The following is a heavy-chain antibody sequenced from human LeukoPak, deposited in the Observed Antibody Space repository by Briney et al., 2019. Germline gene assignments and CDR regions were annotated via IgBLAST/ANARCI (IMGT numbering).Heavy chain of an antibody. CDR1: GFTFSNFW. D-gene: IGHD2-15*01. Sequence: QAGGSLRLSCAASGFTFSNFWMHWVRQAPGKGLVWVALIYGDGSFTRYADSVKGRFTISRDNAKNTLCLQMNSLRAEDTAVYYCAKDLNWCSGGSCYYSWFDPWGQGTLVTVSS. CDR3: AKDLNWCSGGSCYYSWFDP. V-gene: IGHV3-74*01. CDR2: IYGDGSFT. J-gene: IGHJ5*02.